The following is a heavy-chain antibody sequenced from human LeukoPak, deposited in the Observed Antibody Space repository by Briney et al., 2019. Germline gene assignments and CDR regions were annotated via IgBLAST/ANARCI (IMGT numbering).Heavy chain of an antibody. CDR3: ARDFELSH. D-gene: IGHD3-16*02. Sequence: GGTLRLSCAASGFTFSSYGMHWVRQAPGKGLEWVALIWYDGSSKHYADSVRGRFTISRDNSKNTLYLQMNSLRAEDTAVYYCARDFELSHWGQGTLVTV. CDR2: IWYDGSSK. V-gene: IGHV3-33*01. J-gene: IGHJ4*02. CDR1: GFTFSSYG.